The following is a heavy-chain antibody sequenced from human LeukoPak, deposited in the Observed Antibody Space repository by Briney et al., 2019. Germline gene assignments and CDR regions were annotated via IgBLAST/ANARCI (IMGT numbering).Heavy chain of an antibody. D-gene: IGHD3-10*01. CDR2: IYYSGST. J-gene: IGHJ4*02. CDR3: ARGRSGHGGLDY. CDR1: GGSISNYY. V-gene: IGHV4-59*01. Sequence: SETLSLTCTVSGGSISNYYWSWIRQPPGKGLEWIAYIYYSGSTAYNPSLKSRLTISLDTSKNQFSLKLNSVTAADTAVYYCARGRSGHGGLDYWGQGTLVTVSS.